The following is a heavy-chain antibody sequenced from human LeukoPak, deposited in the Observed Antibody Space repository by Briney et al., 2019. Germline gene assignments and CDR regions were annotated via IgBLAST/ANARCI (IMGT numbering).Heavy chain of an antibody. J-gene: IGHJ4*02. D-gene: IGHD3-10*01. V-gene: IGHV4-39*07. CDR1: GGSISSRNYY. CDR2: INHSGST. Sequence: SETLSLTCTVSGGSISSRNYYWSWIRQPPGKGLEWIGEINHSGSTNYNPSLKSRVTISVDTSKNQFSLKLSSVTAADTAVYYCARGRRYYGHHYFDYWGQGTLVTVSS. CDR3: ARGRRYYGHHYFDY.